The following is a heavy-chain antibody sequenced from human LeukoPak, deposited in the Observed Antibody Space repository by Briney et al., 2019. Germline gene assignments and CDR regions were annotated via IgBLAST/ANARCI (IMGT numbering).Heavy chain of an antibody. Sequence: GASVKVSCKVSGYTLTELSMHWVRQAPGKGLEWMGGFDPEDGETIYAQKCQGRVTMPEDTSTDTAYMELGSLRSEDTAVYYCATVTSGYDWGLRWFDPWGQGTLVTVSS. J-gene: IGHJ5*02. V-gene: IGHV1-24*01. CDR3: ATVTSGYDWGLRWFDP. CDR2: FDPEDGET. D-gene: IGHD5-12*01. CDR1: GYTLTELS.